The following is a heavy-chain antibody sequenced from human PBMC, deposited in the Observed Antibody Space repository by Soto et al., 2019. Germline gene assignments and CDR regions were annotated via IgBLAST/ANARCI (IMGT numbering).Heavy chain of an antibody. CDR2: IYGGGNT. Sequence: GGSLRLSCAVSGFTVNRNYMSWVRQAPGKGLEWVSVIYGGGNTYYADSVKALFTISRDNSKNTLYLQMNSLRAEYTAVYHCTRPYTGAQGGSWQTPLGYWGQGTLVRVS. CDR1: GFTVNRNY. D-gene: IGHD6-13*01. CDR3: TRPYTGAQGGSWQTPLGY. J-gene: IGHJ4*02. V-gene: IGHV3-53*01.